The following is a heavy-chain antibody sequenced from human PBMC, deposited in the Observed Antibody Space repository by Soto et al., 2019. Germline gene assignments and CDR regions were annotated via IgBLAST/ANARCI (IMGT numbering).Heavy chain of an antibody. CDR2: ISYDGSNK. CDR1: GFTFSSYG. CDR3: AKDDSKTGTTDY. D-gene: IGHD1-7*01. J-gene: IGHJ4*02. V-gene: IGHV3-30*18. Sequence: GGSLRLSCAASGFTFSSYGMHWVRQAPGKGLEWVAVISYDGSNKYYADSVKGRFTISRDNSKNTLYLQMNSLRVEDTAVYYCAKDDSKTGTTDYWGQGTLVTVSS.